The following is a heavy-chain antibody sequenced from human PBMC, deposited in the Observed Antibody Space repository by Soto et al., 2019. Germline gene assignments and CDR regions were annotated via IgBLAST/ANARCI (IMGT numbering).Heavy chain of an antibody. CDR2: INHSGST. J-gene: IGHJ6*02. V-gene: IGHV4-34*01. Sequence: PSETVSLTCAVYGGSFSGYYWSWIRQPPGKGLEWIGEINHSGSTNYNPSLKSRVTISVDTSKNQFSLKLSSVTAADTAVYYCARWGRLLSSRHYYYYYGMDVWGQGTTVTVSS. D-gene: IGHD6-13*01. CDR1: GGSFSGYY. CDR3: ARWGRLLSSRHYYYYYGMDV.